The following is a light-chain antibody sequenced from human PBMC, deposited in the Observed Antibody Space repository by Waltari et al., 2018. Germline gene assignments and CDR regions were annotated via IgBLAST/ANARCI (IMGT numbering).Light chain of an antibody. CDR1: LSISIF. V-gene: IGKV3-11*01. J-gene: IGKJ4*01. CDR2: DAS. CDR3: QQRNYWPLT. Sequence: IILTHSLATFPLSPGDRATLSCRASLSISIFSGWYQHRPGHSPRLLNYDASNRATGIPARFSGSGSGTDFTLTISSLEPEDVAVYYCQQRNYWPLTFGGGTRVEI.